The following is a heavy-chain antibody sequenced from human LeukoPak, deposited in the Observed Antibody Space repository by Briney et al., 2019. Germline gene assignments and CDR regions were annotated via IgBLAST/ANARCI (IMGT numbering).Heavy chain of an antibody. J-gene: IGHJ4*02. CDR3: ARGPPGSSSSDY. CDR2: MNPNSGDT. V-gene: IGHV1-8*01. D-gene: IGHD6-13*01. Sequence: ASVKVSCKASGYTFIIYDINWVRQATGQGVEWIGWMNPNSGDTGYAQKFQDRVTMTRNTSINTAYMELSSLRSEDTGVYYCARGPPGSSSSDYWGQGTLVTVS. CDR1: GYTFIIYD.